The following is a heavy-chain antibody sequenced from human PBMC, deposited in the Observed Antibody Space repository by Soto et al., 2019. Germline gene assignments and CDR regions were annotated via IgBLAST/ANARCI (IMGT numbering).Heavy chain of an antibody. J-gene: IGHJ5*02. CDR3: ARVQGAAAGIREGITGDP. Sequence: QVQLVQSGAEVKKPGSSVKVSCKASGGTFSSYAISWVRQAPGQGLEWMGGIIPIFGTANYAQKFQGRVTITADESTSTAYIELSSLRSEDTVVYYCARVQGAAAGIREGITGDPWGQGTLVTVSS. D-gene: IGHD6-13*01. CDR2: IIPIFGTA. CDR1: GGTFSSYA. V-gene: IGHV1-69*01.